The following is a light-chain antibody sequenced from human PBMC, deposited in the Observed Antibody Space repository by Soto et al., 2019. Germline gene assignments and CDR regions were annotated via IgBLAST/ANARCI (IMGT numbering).Light chain of an antibody. J-gene: IGKJ4*01. CDR1: QSVSSRN. Sequence: EIVLTQSPGTLSLSPGERATLSCRASQSVSSRNLAWYQQKPGQAPRLLISGASSRATGIPVRFSGSGSGTDFTLTISRLEPEDSAVYYCQQYNSWPLTFGGGTKVEIK. V-gene: IGKV3-20*01. CDR2: GAS. CDR3: QQYNSWPLT.